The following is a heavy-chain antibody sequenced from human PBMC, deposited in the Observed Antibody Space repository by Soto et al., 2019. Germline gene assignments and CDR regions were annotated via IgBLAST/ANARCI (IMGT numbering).Heavy chain of an antibody. D-gene: IGHD2-15*01. CDR3: ARHLTYCSAGSCYSDFPYYGMDV. V-gene: IGHV4-39*01. CDR1: GGSISSSSYY. Sequence: SETLSLTCTVSGGSISSSSYYWGWIRQPTGKGLEWIGSSFYSGSTYYNPSLKSRVTISVDTSKNQFSLKLSSVTAADTAVYYCARHLTYCSAGSCYSDFPYYGMDVWGQGTTVTVSS. CDR2: SFYSGST. J-gene: IGHJ6*02.